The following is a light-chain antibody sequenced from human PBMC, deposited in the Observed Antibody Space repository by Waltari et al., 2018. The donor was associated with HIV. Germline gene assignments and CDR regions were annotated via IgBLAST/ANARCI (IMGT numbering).Light chain of an antibody. J-gene: IGKJ4*01. Sequence: DIQMTQSPSSLSASVGDRLTITCQASQDISNYLNWYQQKPGKAPKLLIYDASNLETGVPSRFSGSGSGTVFTFTISSLQPEDIATYYCQQYDSLPLTFGGGTKVEIK. V-gene: IGKV1-33*01. CDR2: DAS. CDR1: QDISNY. CDR3: QQYDSLPLT.